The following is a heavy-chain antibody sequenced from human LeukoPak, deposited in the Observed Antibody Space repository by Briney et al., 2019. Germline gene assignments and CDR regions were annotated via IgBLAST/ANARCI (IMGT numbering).Heavy chain of an antibody. CDR2: ISSSGSTI. J-gene: IGHJ4*02. CDR1: GFTFSSYE. CDR3: ARLWFGELDYTGGY. V-gene: IGHV3-48*03. D-gene: IGHD3-10*01. Sequence: PGGSLRLSCAASGFTFSSYEMNWVRQAPGKRLEWVSYISSSGSTIYYADSVKGRFTISRDNAKNSLYLQMNSLRAEDTAVYYCARLWFGELDYTGGYWGQGTLVTVSS.